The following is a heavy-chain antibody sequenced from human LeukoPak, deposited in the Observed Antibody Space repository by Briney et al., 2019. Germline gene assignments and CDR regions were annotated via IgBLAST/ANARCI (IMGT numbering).Heavy chain of an antibody. CDR3: AKDIGEQHPYDMDV. CDR1: GFTLDDYA. J-gene: IGHJ6*01. V-gene: IGHV3-43*02. CDR2: ISGDGGST. Sequence: GGSLRLFCAAYGFTLDDYAMHWVPHAPGKGLEWVSLISGDGGSTYYADSVKGRFTIYRDNSKNSLYLQMNSLRTEDTALYYCAKDIGEQHPYDMDVWGQGTTVTVSS. D-gene: IGHD6-13*01.